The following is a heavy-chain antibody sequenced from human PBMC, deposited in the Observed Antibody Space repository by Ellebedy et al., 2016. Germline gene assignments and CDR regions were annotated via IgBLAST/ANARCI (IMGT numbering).Heavy chain of an antibody. J-gene: IGHJ3*01. V-gene: IGHV3-53*01. CDR1: GFSITSND. CDR3: VTRLNGAFDF. Sequence: GGSLRLXCAASGFSITSNDMSWVRQAPGRGLELVSLMYAGGSEYYADSVKGRFAITRDTSMNRLYLHMSVLEGGDTALYYCVTRLNGAFDFWGQGTMVSVS. CDR2: MYAGGSE.